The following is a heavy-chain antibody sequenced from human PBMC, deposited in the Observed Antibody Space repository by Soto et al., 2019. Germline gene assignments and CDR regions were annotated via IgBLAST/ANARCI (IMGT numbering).Heavy chain of an antibody. CDR2: TNYRSKWYN. Sequence: QTLSLNSAFSGATVPDKSLAWNWIRQSPSIGLEWLGRTNYRSKWYNDYAVSVKSRITISPETSKNQFSLQLNSVTPEDTAVYYFARAGSYTNDLDVWGQGATLTVSS. CDR1: GATVPDKSLA. J-gene: IGHJ6*02. D-gene: IGHD1-1*01. V-gene: IGHV6-1*01. CDR3: ARAGSYTNDLDV.